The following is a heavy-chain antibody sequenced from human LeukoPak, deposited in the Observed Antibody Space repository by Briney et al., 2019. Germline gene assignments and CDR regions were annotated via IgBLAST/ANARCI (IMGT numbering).Heavy chain of an antibody. V-gene: IGHV4-59*01. CDR2: VHYTGKT. Sequence: PSETLSLTCTVSGDSISSSYWSWIRQPPGKRLEWVGYVHYTGKTNYNPSLNNRATISVDMSKNQFSLTLTSETVADTAMYYCARGYYDRSGSSNPFDSWGQGTLVTVSA. CDR3: ARGYYDRSGSSNPFDS. J-gene: IGHJ4*02. CDR1: GDSISSSY. D-gene: IGHD3-22*01.